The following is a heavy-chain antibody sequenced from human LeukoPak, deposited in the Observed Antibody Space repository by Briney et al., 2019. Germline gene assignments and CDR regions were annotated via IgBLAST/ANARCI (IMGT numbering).Heavy chain of an antibody. CDR3: ARDTINYDILTGFRY. CDR1: GFTFSTYA. D-gene: IGHD3-9*01. CDR2: ISYDGSLN. V-gene: IGHV3-30*03. J-gene: IGHJ4*02. Sequence: GGSLRLSCAVSGFTFSTYAMHWVRQAPGKGLEWAAAISYDGSLNYYADSVKGRFTISRDNSKNTLYLQMNSLRAEDTAVYYCARDTINYDILTGFRYWGQGTLVTVSS.